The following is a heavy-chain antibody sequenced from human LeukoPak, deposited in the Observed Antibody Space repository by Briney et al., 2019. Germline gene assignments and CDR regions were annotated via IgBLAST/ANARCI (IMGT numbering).Heavy chain of an antibody. CDR1: GFMFHDYA. CDR2: ISGDSGST. D-gene: IGHD6-19*01. Sequence: GGSLRLSCAAPGFMFHDYAIHWVRQAPGKGLEWVSLISGDSGSTFYADSVKGRFTISRDNSKNSMYLQMNSLRSDDTALYYCARESESSGWYDYWGQGTLVTVSS. V-gene: IGHV3-43*02. J-gene: IGHJ4*02. CDR3: ARESESSGWYDY.